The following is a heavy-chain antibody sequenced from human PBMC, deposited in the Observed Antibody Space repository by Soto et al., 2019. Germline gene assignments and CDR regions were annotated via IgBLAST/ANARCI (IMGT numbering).Heavy chain of an antibody. CDR1: GGSISSGGYS. CDR2: IYHSGST. V-gene: IGHV4-30-2*01. CDR3: ARAFSGGSGYFDY. J-gene: IGHJ4*02. D-gene: IGHD2-15*01. Sequence: SETLSLTCAVSGGSISSGGYSWSWIRQPPGKGLEWIGYIYHSGSTYYNPSLKSRVTISVDRSKNQFSLKLSSVTAADTAVYYCARAFSGGSGYFDYWGQGTLVTVSS.